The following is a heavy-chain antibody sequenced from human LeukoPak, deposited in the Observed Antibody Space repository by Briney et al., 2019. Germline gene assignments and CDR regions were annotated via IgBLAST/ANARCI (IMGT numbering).Heavy chain of an antibody. CDR3: ARVDCSGGSCPFDY. Sequence: SVKVSCKAPGGTFSSYAISWVRQAPGQGLEWMGGIIPIFGTANYAQKFQGRVTVTADESTSTAYMELSSLRSEDTAVYYCARVDCSGGSCPFDYWGQGTLVTVSS. J-gene: IGHJ4*02. CDR1: GGTFSSYA. D-gene: IGHD2-15*01. CDR2: IIPIFGTA. V-gene: IGHV1-69*01.